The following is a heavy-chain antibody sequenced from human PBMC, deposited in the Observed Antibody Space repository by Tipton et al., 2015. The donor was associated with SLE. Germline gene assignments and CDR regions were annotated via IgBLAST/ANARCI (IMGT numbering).Heavy chain of an antibody. CDR1: GFSVSSNY. V-gene: IGHV3-53*01. CDR3: AGASWNYGFFDY. CDR2: VFNAGAT. J-gene: IGHJ4*02. Sequence: SLRLSCAASGFSVSSNYVSWIRQAPGKGLEWVSVVFNAGATYYADSVKGRFTMSRDNSMNTLSLQMNSLRAEDTAVYYCAGASWNYGFFDYWGQGTLVTASS. D-gene: IGHD1-7*01.